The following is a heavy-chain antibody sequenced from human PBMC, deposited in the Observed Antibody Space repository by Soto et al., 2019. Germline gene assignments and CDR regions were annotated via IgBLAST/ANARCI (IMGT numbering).Heavy chain of an antibody. V-gene: IGHV3-30-3*01. J-gene: IGHJ4*02. CDR3: ARVTPTGYDINAHFDF. CDR1: GFTFNSYA. D-gene: IGHD2-15*01. CDR2: MSYQGTII. Sequence: QVQLVESGGGVVQPGRSLRLSCVASGFTFNSYAMHWVRLAPGKGLDWVASMSYQGTIIYYADSVKGRFTISRDNSKNTLYLQMNSLRADDTAVYVCARVTPTGYDINAHFDFWGQGTLVTVSS.